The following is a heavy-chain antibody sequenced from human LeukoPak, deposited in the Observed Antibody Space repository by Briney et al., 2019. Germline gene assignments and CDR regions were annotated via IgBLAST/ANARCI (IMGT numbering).Heavy chain of an antibody. D-gene: IGHD2-2*01. CDR1: GYTFTSYY. Sequence: ASVKVSCKASGYTFTSYYMHWVRQAPGQGLEWMGWISAYNGNTNYAQKLQGRVTMTTDTSTSTAYMELRSLRSDDTAVYYCARDLGYCSSTSCYGFDYWGQGTLVTVSS. V-gene: IGHV1-18*04. J-gene: IGHJ4*02. CDR3: ARDLGYCSSTSCYGFDY. CDR2: ISAYNGNT.